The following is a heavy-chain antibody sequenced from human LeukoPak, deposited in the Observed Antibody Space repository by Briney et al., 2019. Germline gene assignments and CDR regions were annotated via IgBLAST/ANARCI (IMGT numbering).Heavy chain of an antibody. CDR3: AMMRYSSGWYPDY. D-gene: IGHD6-19*01. V-gene: IGHV3-20*04. CDR1: GFTFDDYA. CDR2: INWNGGST. J-gene: IGHJ4*02. Sequence: GGSLRLSCAASGFTFDDYAMSWVRQAPGKGLDWVSGINWNGGSTDYADSVKGRFTISRDNAKNSLYLQMNSPRAEDTALYYCAMMRYSSGWYPDYWGQGTLVTVSS.